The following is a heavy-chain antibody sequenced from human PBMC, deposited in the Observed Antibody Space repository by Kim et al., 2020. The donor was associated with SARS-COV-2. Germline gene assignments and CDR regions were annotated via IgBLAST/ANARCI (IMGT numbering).Heavy chain of an antibody. D-gene: IGHD1-26*01. CDR3: ARVPRGSYWAFDI. CDR2: IYYSGST. CDR1: GGSISSYY. Sequence: SETLSLTCTVSGGSISSYYWSWIRQPPGKGLEWIGYIYYSGSTNYNPSLKSRVTISVDTSKNQFSLKLSSVTAADTAVYYCARVPRGSYWAFDIWGQGTMVTVSS. J-gene: IGHJ3*02. V-gene: IGHV4-59*08.